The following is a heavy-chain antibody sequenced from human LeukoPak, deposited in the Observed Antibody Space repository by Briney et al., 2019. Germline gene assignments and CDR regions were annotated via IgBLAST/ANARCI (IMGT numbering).Heavy chain of an antibody. Sequence: GASVKVSCKAFGYTFTIYGISWVRQAPGQGLEWMGWISAYNGNTNYAQKLQGRVTMTTDTSTSTAYMELRSLRSDDTAVYYCARESMSGWFDPWGQGTLVTVSS. CDR2: ISAYNGNT. CDR1: GYTFTIYG. D-gene: IGHD3-3*01. J-gene: IGHJ5*02. V-gene: IGHV1-18*01. CDR3: ARESMSGWFDP.